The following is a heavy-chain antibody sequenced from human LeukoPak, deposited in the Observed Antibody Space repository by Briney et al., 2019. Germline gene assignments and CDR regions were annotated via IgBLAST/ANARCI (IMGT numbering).Heavy chain of an antibody. Sequence: VASVKVSCKASGYTFTSYYMHWVQQAPGQGLEWMGIIDPSGGSTSYAQKFQGRVTMTRDTSTGTVYMELSSLRSEDTAVYYCARDGFLEWLLFPYYYYGMDVWGQGTTVTVSS. J-gene: IGHJ6*02. CDR1: GYTFTSYY. D-gene: IGHD3-3*01. CDR3: ARDGFLEWLLFPYYYYGMDV. V-gene: IGHV1-46*01. CDR2: IDPSGGST.